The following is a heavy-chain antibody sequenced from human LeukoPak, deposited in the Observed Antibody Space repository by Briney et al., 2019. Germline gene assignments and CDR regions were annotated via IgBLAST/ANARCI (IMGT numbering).Heavy chain of an antibody. J-gene: IGHJ4*02. Sequence: GGSLRLSCAASGFTVSSNYMSWVRQTPGKGLEWVSVIYTGSTTYYADPVKGRFTISRDNSKNTLYLQMNSLRAEDTAVYYCARGLDSSGGGYYFDYWGQGTLVTVSS. CDR2: IYTGSTT. V-gene: IGHV3-53*01. CDR3: ARGLDSSGGGYYFDY. CDR1: GFTVSSNY. D-gene: IGHD3-10*01.